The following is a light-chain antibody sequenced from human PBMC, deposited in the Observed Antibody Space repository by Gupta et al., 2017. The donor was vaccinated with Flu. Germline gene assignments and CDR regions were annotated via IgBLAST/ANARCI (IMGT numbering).Light chain of an antibody. Sequence: EIVLTQSPGTLSLPSGAGATLSCRASQSVSSNYLAWYQQRPGTTPRLLIYGASNRATGIPDRFIGSGSGTDFTLTISRLEPEDSSMYYCQQHYGSPLLTFGGGTKVEIK. CDR2: GAS. CDR1: QSVSSNY. V-gene: IGKV3-20*01. CDR3: QQHYGSPLLT. J-gene: IGKJ4*01.